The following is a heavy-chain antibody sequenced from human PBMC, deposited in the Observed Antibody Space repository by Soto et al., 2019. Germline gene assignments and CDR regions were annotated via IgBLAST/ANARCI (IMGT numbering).Heavy chain of an antibody. CDR2: IYYSGST. J-gene: IGHJ6*02. CDR1: GGSISSYY. Sequence: PSETLSLTCTVSGGSISSYYWSWIRQPPGKGLEWIGYIYYSGSTNYNPSLKSRVTISVDTSKNQFSLKLSSVTAEDTAVYYCARDFILRYFDWSPSSMDVWGQGTTVTVSS. CDR3: ARDFILRYFDWSPSSMDV. V-gene: IGHV4-59*12. D-gene: IGHD3-9*01.